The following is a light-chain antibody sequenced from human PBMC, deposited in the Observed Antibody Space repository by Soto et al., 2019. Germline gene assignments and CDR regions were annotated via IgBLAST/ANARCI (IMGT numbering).Light chain of an antibody. CDR1: RHIGRG. V-gene: IGKV1-33*01. Sequence: DIQMTQTPSSLSASVGDRVTITCQASRHIGRGLNWFQQKPGKPPNLLISDASNLEIGVPSRFSGSGFGTDFTFTISSLQPEDLATYFCQQYDDLPLTFGGGTKVEIK. CDR3: QQYDDLPLT. CDR2: DAS. J-gene: IGKJ4*01.